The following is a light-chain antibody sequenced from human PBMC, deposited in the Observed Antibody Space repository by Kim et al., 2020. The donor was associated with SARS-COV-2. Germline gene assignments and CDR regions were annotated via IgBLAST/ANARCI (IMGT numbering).Light chain of an antibody. CDR1: NSDIGGYNY. CDR3: SSYTSSTTVV. Sequence: QSALTQPASVSGSPGQSITISCTGTNSDIGGYNYVSWHQQHPGKAPKVMIYDVSNRPSGVSNRFSGSKSGNTASLTISGLQAEDEADYYCSSYTSSTTVVFGGGTQLTVL. CDR2: DVS. V-gene: IGLV2-14*03. J-gene: IGLJ3*02.